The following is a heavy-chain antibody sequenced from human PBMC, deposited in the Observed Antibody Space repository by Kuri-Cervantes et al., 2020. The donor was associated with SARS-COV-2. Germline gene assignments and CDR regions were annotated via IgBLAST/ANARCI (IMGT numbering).Heavy chain of an antibody. CDR3: ATPRNFWSGPFDY. Sequence: GESLKISCAASGFTFNNYGMHWVRQAPGKGLEWVASISYEGSNKHYADSVKGRFTISRDYSRDTLYLQMNSLRAEDTAVYYCATPRNFWSGPFDYWGQGTLVTSPQ. V-gene: IGHV3-30*03. CDR2: ISYEGSNK. J-gene: IGHJ4*02. D-gene: IGHD3-3*01. CDR1: GFTFNNYG.